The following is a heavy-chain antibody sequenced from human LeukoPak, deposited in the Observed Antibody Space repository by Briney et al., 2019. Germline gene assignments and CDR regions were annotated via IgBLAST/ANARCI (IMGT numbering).Heavy chain of an antibody. D-gene: IGHD3-22*01. J-gene: IGHJ4*02. Sequence: GASVKVSCKASGYTFTCYDINWVRQATGQGLEWMGWMNPNSGNTGYAQKFQGRVTMTRNTSISTAYMELSSLRSEDTAVYYCARFFYDSSGYYLGNWGQGTLVTVSS. CDR3: ARFFYDSSGYYLGN. CDR1: GYTFTCYD. CDR2: MNPNSGNT. V-gene: IGHV1-8*01.